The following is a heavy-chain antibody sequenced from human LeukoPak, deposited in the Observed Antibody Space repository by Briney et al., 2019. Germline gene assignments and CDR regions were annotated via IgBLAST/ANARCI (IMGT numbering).Heavy chain of an antibody. CDR3: ARVIVGAKNFYYYYMDV. Sequence: SETLSLTCAVYGGSFSGYYWSWIRQPPGKGLEWIGEINHSGSTNYNPSLKSRVTISVDTSKNQFSLKLSSVTAADTAVYYCARVIVGAKNFYYYYMDVWGKGTTVTVSS. J-gene: IGHJ6*03. V-gene: IGHV4-34*01. CDR2: INHSGST. D-gene: IGHD1-26*01. CDR1: GGSFSGYY.